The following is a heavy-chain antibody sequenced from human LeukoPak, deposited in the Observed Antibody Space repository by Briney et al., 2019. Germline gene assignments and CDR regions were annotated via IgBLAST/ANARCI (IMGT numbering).Heavy chain of an antibody. V-gene: IGHV3-74*01. CDR3: AKGYYYDTSGGPDY. D-gene: IGHD3-22*01. Sequence: GGSLRLSCAASGVPFSASWMHWVRQAPGKGLAWVSHISSDGSVIVYADSVKGRFTISRDNAKNSLYLQMNSLRAEDTALYYCAKGYYYDTSGGPDYWGQGTLVTVSS. CDR1: GVPFSASW. CDR2: ISSDGSVI. J-gene: IGHJ4*02.